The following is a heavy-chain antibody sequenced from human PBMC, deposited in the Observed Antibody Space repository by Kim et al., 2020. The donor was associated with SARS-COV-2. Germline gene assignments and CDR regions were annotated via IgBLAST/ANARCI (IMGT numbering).Heavy chain of an antibody. J-gene: IGHJ4*02. CDR1: GYTLTELS. CDR2: FDPEDGET. D-gene: IGHD6-13*01. CDR3: ATVRFKVTSAAAGIERGFYYFDY. Sequence: ASVKVSCKVSGYTLTELSMHWVRQAPGKGLEWMGGFDPEDGETIYAQKFQGRVTMTEDTSTDTAYMELSSLRSEDTAVYYCATVRFKVTSAAAGIERGFYYFDYWGQGTLVTVSS. V-gene: IGHV1-24*01.